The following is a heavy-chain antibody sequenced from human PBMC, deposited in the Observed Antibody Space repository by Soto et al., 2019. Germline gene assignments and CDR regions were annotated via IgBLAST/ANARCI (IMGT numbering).Heavy chain of an antibody. Sequence: EVPLLESGGGLVQPGGSLRLSCAASGFTFSSYAMSWVRQAPGKGLEWVSAISGSGGSTYYADSVKGRFTISRDNSKNTLYLQMNSLRAEDTAVYYCAKGGLYGDYVGYWGQGTLVTVSS. CDR3: AKGGLYGDYVGY. J-gene: IGHJ4*02. CDR1: GFTFSSYA. V-gene: IGHV3-23*01. D-gene: IGHD2-2*02. CDR2: ISGSGGST.